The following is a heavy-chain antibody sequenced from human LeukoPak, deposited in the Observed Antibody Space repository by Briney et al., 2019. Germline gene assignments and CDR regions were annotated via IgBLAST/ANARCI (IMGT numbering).Heavy chain of an antibody. V-gene: IGHV4-34*01. CDR3: ARGSYCSGGSCYSHYYYYMDV. CDR1: GGSLSGYY. J-gene: IGHJ6*03. Sequence: SETLSLTCAVYGGSLSGYYWSWIRQPPGKGLEWIGEINHSGSTNYNPSLRSRVTISVDTSKNQFSLRLTSVTAADTAEYYCARGSYCSGGSCYSHYYYYMDVWGKGTTVTVSS. CDR2: INHSGST. D-gene: IGHD2-15*01.